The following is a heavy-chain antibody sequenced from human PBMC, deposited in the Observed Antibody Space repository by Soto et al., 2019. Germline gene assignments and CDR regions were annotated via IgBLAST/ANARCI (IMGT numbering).Heavy chain of an antibody. CDR3: AKVLSSFYDPMDV. D-gene: IGHD3-3*01. J-gene: IGHJ6*02. CDR2: INQDGSQQ. V-gene: IGHV3-7*03. Sequence: PGGSLRLSCVDSGFTFSNSWMSWVRQAPGKGPEWVANINQDGSQQYYVDSMKGRFTISRDNAKSSLYLQMNSLRADDTAVYYCAKVLSSFYDPMDVWGQGTTVTVSS. CDR1: GFTFSNSW.